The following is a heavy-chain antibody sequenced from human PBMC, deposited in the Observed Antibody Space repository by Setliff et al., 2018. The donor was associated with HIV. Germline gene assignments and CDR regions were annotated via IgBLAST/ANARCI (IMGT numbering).Heavy chain of an antibody. CDR1: GGSISSSNYY. CDR3: ASRNTMVRGIIIDPYDAFDM. J-gene: IGHJ3*02. Sequence: SETLSLTCTVSGGSISSSNYYWGWIRQPPGKGLQWIGSIYDTGSTYYNPSLKSRVTISVDTSKNQFSLNLSSVTATDTAVYYCASRNTMVRGIIIDPYDAFDMWGQGTVVTVSS. V-gene: IGHV4-39*01. CDR2: IYDTGST. D-gene: IGHD3-10*01.